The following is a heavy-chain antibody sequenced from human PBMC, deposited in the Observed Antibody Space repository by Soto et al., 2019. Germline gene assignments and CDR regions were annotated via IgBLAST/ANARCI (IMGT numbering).Heavy chain of an antibody. CDR2: INPSGGST. J-gene: IGHJ4*02. V-gene: IGHV1-46*03. CDR1: GYTFTRYY. Sequence: QVQLVQSGAEVKKPGASVKVSCKASGYTFTRYYMHWVRQAPGQGLEWMGMINPSGGSTNYAQKFKGRXXMXKXMSTSTVYMELNSLRSEDTAVYYCTVRNYDILTDDHWGQGTLVTVSS. D-gene: IGHD3-9*01. CDR3: TVRNYDILTDDH.